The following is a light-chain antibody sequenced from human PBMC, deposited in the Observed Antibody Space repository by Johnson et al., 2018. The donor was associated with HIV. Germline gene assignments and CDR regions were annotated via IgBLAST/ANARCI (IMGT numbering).Light chain of an antibody. Sequence: SVLTQPPSVSAAPGQTVTISCSGTTSNIGNNYVSWYQQLPGTAPKLLIYDNNKRPSGIPDRFSGSQSGTSATLGITGLQTGDEADYYCETWDSSLSGVFGTGTKVTVL. J-gene: IGLJ1*01. V-gene: IGLV1-51*01. CDR2: DNN. CDR1: TSNIGNNY. CDR3: ETWDSSLSGV.